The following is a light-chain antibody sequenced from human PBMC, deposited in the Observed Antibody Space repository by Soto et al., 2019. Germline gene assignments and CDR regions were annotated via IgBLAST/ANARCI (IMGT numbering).Light chain of an antibody. J-gene: IGKJ1*01. CDR1: QTIKTY. CDR3: QQGYSSPLT. V-gene: IGKV1-39*01. Sequence: DIQMTQSPSSLSASVGDRVTITCRASQTIKTYLSWYQQKPGQAPKLLIYAASSLPSGVPSRFSGGGSATDFTLTISSLQPEDFATYYCQQGYSSPLTFGQGTKVEIK. CDR2: AAS.